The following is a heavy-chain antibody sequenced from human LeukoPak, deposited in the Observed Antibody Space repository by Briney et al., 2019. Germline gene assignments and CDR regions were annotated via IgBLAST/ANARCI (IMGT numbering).Heavy chain of an antibody. D-gene: IGHD4-17*01. CDR1: GFTFSSYA. V-gene: IGHV3-23*01. CDR2: ISGSGGST. Sequence: PGRSLRLSCAASGFTFSSYAMSWVRQAPGKGLEWVSAISGSGGSTYYADSVKGRFTISRDNSKNTLYLQMNSLRAEDTAVYYCAKGLLYSKMTTSGCMDYWGQGTLVTVSS. CDR3: AKGLLYSKMTTSGCMDY. J-gene: IGHJ4*02.